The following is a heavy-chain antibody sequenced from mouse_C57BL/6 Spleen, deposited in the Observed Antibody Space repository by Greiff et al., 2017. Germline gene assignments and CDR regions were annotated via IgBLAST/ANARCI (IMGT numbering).Heavy chain of an antibody. CDR2: IDPEDGDT. V-gene: IGHV14-1*01. CDR1: GFNIKDYY. CDR3: TTDYYGSSPFAY. D-gene: IGHD1-1*01. J-gene: IGHJ3*01. Sequence: EVQLQQSGAELVRPGASVKLSCTASGFNIKDYYMHWVKQRPEQGLEWIGRIDPEDGDTEYAPKFQGKATMTADTSSNTAYLQLSSLTSEDTAVDYCTTDYYGSSPFAYWGQGTLVTVSA.